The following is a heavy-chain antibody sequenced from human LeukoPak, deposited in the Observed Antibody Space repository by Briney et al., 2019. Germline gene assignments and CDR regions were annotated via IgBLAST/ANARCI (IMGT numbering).Heavy chain of an antibody. CDR2: IYHSGST. CDR1: NYSISSDYY. Sequence: TSETLSLTCIVSNYSISSDYYWGWIRQPPGKGLEWIGSIYHSGSTYYNPSLKSRVTISVDTSKNQFSLKLSSVTAADTAVYYCARGPRGSSAAVPPYNWFDPWGQGTLVTVSS. D-gene: IGHD6-13*01. J-gene: IGHJ5*02. V-gene: IGHV4-38-2*02. CDR3: ARGPRGSSAAVPPYNWFDP.